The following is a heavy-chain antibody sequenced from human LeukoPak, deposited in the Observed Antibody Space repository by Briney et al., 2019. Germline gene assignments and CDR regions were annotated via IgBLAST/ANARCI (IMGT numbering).Heavy chain of an antibody. Sequence: SETLSLTCTVPGGSISSGGYYWSWIRQHPGKGLEWIGYIYYSGSTYYNPSLKSRVTISVDTSKNQFSLKLSSVTAADTAVYYCVRSVVVTAKSGAYAFDIWGQGTMVTVSS. CDR3: VRSVVVTAKSGAYAFDI. CDR1: GGSISSGGYY. CDR2: IYYSGST. J-gene: IGHJ3*02. V-gene: IGHV4-30-4*08. D-gene: IGHD2-21*02.